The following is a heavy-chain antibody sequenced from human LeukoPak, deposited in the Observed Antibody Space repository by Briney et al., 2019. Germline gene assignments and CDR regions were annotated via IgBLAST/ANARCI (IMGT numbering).Heavy chain of an antibody. CDR2: IYYSGST. V-gene: IGHV4-59*01. CDR3: ARFLSGSGSQVVFDY. D-gene: IGHD3-10*01. J-gene: IGHJ4*02. Sequence: SETLSLTCTVSGGSISSYYWSWIRQPPGKGLEWIGYIYYSGSTNSNPSLKSRITILVDTSKNQFSLKLSSVTAADTAVYYCARFLSGSGSQVVFDYWGQGTLVTVSS. CDR1: GGSISSYY.